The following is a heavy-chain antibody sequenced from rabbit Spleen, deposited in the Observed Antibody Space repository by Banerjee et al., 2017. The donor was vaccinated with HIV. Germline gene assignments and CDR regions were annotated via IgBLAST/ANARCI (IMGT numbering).Heavy chain of an antibody. J-gene: IGHJ4*01. CDR3: ARGSAAMTMVITGYYLSL. D-gene: IGHD2-1*01. CDR1: GFSFSSNW. CDR2: IEGGSSAFS. Sequence: QEQLVESGGGLVKPGGTLTLTCTVSGFSFSSNWICWVRQAPGKGLEWIACIEGGSSAFSYFASWAKGRFTISKTSSTTVTLQMTSLTAADTATYFCARGSAAMTMVITGYYLSLWGPGTLVTVS. V-gene: IGHV1S45*01.